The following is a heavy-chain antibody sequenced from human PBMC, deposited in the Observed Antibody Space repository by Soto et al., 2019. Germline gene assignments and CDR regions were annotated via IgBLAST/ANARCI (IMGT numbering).Heavy chain of an antibody. D-gene: IGHD3-9*01. CDR2: IWYDGSNK. V-gene: IGHV3-33*01. CDR1: GFTFSSYG. CDR3: AREPPTPDAGYHKKDYYYGMDV. Sequence: QVQLVESGGGVVQPGRSLRLSCAASGFTFSSYGMHWVRQAPGKGLEWVAVIWYDGSNKYYADSVKGRFTISRDNSKNTLYLQMNSLRAEDTAVYYCAREPPTPDAGYHKKDYYYGMDVWGQGTTVTVSS. J-gene: IGHJ6*02.